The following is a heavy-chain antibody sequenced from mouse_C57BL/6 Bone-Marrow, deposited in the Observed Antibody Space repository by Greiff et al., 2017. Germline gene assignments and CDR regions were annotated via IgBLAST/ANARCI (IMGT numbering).Heavy chain of an antibody. CDR1: GSTFSTYP. CDR2: FSDGGSYP. Sequence: DVKLVESGGGLVKPGGSLKLSCAASGSTFSTYPMSWFPQTPEKSLEWVETFSDGGSYPNYPANVKGRSTISRDNAKNNLYLQMSHLKSEDTAMYYCARDRQLRPRYFDYWGQGTTLTVSS. J-gene: IGHJ2*01. D-gene: IGHD3-2*02. CDR3: ARDRQLRPRYFDY. V-gene: IGHV5-4*01.